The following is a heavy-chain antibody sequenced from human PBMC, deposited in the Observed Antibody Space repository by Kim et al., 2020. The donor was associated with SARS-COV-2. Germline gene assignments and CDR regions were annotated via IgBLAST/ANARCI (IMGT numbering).Heavy chain of an antibody. V-gene: IGHV3-7*04. CDR3: ARGLGLGY. J-gene: IGHJ4*02. CDR2: IKEDGREK. Sequence: GGSLRLSCAASGFTFSSYWMSWVRQAPGKGLEGVANIKEDGREKYYVDSVQGRFTISRDNAKNSLYMQMSSLRAEETAVYYCARGLGLGYWGQGTLVTVSS. CDR1: GFTFSSYW. D-gene: IGHD3-22*01.